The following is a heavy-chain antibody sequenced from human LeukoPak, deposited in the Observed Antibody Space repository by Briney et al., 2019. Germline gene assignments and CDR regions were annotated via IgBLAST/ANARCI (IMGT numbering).Heavy chain of an antibody. CDR2: ISSSGNT. CDR1: GGSTSGGSYY. Sequence: SETLSLTCIVSGGSTSGGSYYWGWIRRPPGKGLEWIGGISSSGNTYYNPSLKSRITISIDTSKNHFSLKLSSVTAADTAVYYCARAPVATPSEFDYWGQGTLVTVSS. CDR3: ARAPVATPSEFDY. V-gene: IGHV4-39*02. D-gene: IGHD5-12*01. J-gene: IGHJ4*02.